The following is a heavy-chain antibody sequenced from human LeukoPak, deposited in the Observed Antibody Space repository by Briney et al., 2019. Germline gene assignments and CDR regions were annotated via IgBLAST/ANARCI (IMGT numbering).Heavy chain of an antibody. V-gene: IGHV3-23*01. CDR3: ANGGQYCSSTSCYGGNSVY. J-gene: IGHJ4*02. D-gene: IGHD2-2*01. CDR1: GFTFSSYA. Sequence: GGFLRLSCAASGFTFSSYAMSWGCQAPGKGLGWVSAVSGSGGGTYYADSVKGRCTISRDNCKKTLYLQMNSLRAEDTPVYSCANGGQYCSSTSCYGGNSVYWGQGTLVTVSS. CDR2: VSGSGGGT.